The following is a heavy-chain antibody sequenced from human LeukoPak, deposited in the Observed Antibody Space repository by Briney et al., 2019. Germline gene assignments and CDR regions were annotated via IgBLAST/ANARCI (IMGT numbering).Heavy chain of an antibody. J-gene: IGHJ4*02. Sequence: QPGGSLRLSCAASGFTFSSYSMTWVRQAPGKGLEWVSYISSSSSTIYYADSVKGRFTISRDNAKNSLYLQMNSLRAEDTAVYYCARRSVGWGFDYWGQGTLVTVSS. CDR1: GFTFSSYS. D-gene: IGHD6-19*01. V-gene: IGHV3-48*04. CDR3: ARRSVGWGFDY. CDR2: ISSSSSTI.